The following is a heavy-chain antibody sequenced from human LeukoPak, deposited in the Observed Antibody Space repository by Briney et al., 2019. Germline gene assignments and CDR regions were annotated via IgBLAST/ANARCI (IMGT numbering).Heavy chain of an antibody. J-gene: IGHJ5*02. D-gene: IGHD3-10*01. CDR3: ARVPRRGDRFDP. V-gene: IGHV1-8*02. CDR2: MNPNNGNT. CDR1: GGTFSSYA. Sequence: ASVKVSCKASGGTFSSYAINWVRQATGQGLEWMGWMNPNNGNTGYAQKFQGRVTMTRNTSISTAYMELSSLRSEDTAVYYCARVPRRGDRFDPWGQGTLVTVSS.